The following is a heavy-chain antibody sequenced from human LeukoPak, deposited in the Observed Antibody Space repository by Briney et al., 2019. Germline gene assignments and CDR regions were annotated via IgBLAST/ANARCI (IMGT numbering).Heavy chain of an antibody. D-gene: IGHD6-19*01. J-gene: IGHJ5*02. CDR3: AKDGAQYSSGPECDP. CDR2: ISHDGMDA. CDR1: GLHFSGTA. V-gene: IGHV3-23*01. Sequence: GGSLRLSCAASGLHFSGTAMSWVRQAPGKGLEWVSAISHDGMDAYYADSVKGRFTISRDNSKKTVSLEMSSLTAADTGVYYCAKDGAQYSSGPECDPRGQGALVTVSP.